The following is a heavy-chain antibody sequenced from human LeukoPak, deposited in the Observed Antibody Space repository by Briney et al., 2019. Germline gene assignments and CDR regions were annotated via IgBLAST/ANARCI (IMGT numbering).Heavy chain of an antibody. CDR1: GFLFSGST. CDR2: ISSSSGTI. Sequence: PGGSLRLSCVASGFLFSGSTMNWVRQAPGKGLEWISYISSSSGTIYYADSVKGRFTISRDNAKNSLFLQMNGLRDEDTVVYYCARGIRYADYWGQGTLVTVSS. V-gene: IGHV3-48*02. D-gene: IGHD3-16*01. J-gene: IGHJ4*02. CDR3: ARGIRYADY.